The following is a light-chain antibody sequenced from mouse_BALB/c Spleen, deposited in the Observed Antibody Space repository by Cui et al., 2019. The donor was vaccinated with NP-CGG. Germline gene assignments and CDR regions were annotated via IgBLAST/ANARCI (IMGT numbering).Light chain of an antibody. CDR1: TGAVTTSNY. Sequence: QAVVTQESALTTSPGETVTLTCRSSTGAVTTSNYDNWVQEKPDHLFTGLIGGTNNRAPGVPARFSGSLIGDKAALTITGAQTEDEAIYFCVLWYSNHWVFGGGTKLTVL. CDR2: GTN. V-gene: IGLV1*01. J-gene: IGLJ1*01. CDR3: VLWYSNHWV.